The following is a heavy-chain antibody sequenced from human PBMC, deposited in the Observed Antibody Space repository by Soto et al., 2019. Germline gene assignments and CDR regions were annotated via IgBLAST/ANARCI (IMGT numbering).Heavy chain of an antibody. CDR3: ARDRLRGYDNSGFYS. D-gene: IGHD3-22*01. V-gene: IGHV1-18*04. Sequence: QVQLVQSGAELRKPGASVKVSCQAFGYSFSYYGVNWVRQAPGQGLEWMGWINPYDGNRNYAQKFEDRVTMTAVASTTTLYLELRSLKSDDTAIYYCARDRLRGYDNSGFYSWGQGTLVTVSS. CDR2: INPYDGNR. CDR1: GYSFSYYG. J-gene: IGHJ4*02.